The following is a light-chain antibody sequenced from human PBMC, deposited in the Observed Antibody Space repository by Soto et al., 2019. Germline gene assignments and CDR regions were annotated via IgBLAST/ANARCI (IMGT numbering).Light chain of an antibody. CDR1: SSNIGGNI. Sequence: QSVLTQPPSASGTPGQRVTISCSGSSSNIGGNIVNWYQQLPGTAPKLLIFGNDQRPSWVPDRFSGSKSGTSASLVISGLQSEDEANYYCAAWDDSLNGVVFGGGTQLTVL. J-gene: IGLJ2*01. CDR2: GND. V-gene: IGLV1-44*01. CDR3: AAWDDSLNGVV.